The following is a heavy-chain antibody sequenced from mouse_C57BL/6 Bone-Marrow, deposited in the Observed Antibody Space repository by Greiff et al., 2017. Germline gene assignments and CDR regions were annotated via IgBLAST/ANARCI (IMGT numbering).Heavy chain of an antibody. Sequence: VQLQQSGAELVRPGASVKLSCTASGFNIKDYYMHWVKQRPEQGLEWIGRIDPEDGDTAYAPKFPGKGTMTADTSTNTAYLQLISLASEDTAVYYWTTGRLRRFRWYCDVWGTGTTVTVSA. CDR2: IDPEDGDT. D-gene: IGHD2-4*01. V-gene: IGHV14-1*01. J-gene: IGHJ1*03. CDR3: TTGRLRRFRWYCDV. CDR1: GFNIKDYY.